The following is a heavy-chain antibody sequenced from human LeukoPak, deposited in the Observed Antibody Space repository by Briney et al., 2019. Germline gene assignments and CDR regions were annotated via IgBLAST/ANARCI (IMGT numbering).Heavy chain of an antibody. J-gene: IGHJ3*02. D-gene: IGHD2-15*01. CDR2: ISWNSGSI. CDR1: GFTFDDYA. CDR3: VRDHVGGSCVDCPLGDAFDT. Sequence: GGSLRLSCAASGFTFDDYAMHWVRQAPGKGLEWVSGISWNSGSIGYADSVKGRFTISRDNAKNSLYLQMNSLRAEDSAMYYCVRDHVGGSCVDCPLGDAFDTWGQGTMVTVSS. V-gene: IGHV3-9*01.